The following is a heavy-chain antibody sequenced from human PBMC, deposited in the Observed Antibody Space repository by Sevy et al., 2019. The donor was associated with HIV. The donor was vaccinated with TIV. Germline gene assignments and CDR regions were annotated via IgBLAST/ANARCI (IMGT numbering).Heavy chain of an antibody. D-gene: IGHD3-3*01. CDR1: GFTFGNYA. J-gene: IGHJ4*02. V-gene: IGHV3-23*01. CDR3: AKDVPDQSWYDDFWSGSPCFDY. CDR2: MSGRGGST. Sequence: GGSLRLSCAASGFTFGNYAMSWVRQAPGKGLEWVSGMSGRGGSTDYVDSVKGRFTISRDNSKNTLYLQMNSLRAEDTAIYYCAKDVPDQSWYDDFWSGSPCFDYWGRGTLVTVSS.